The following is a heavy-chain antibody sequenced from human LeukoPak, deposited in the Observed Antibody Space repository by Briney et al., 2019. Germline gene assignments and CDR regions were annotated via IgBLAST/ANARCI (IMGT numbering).Heavy chain of an antibody. D-gene: IGHD2-21*01. Sequence: PSATLSLTCSVSGDSISSSSYYWGWIRQPPGKGLEWIGSIFYSGSTYYTPSLKSRVTISLDTSKNQFSLRLTSVTAADTAVYYCARQIAVVEPTDPNWFDSWGQGTLVTVSS. J-gene: IGHJ5*01. CDR1: GDSISSSSYY. CDR2: IFYSGST. CDR3: ARQIAVVEPTDPNWFDS. V-gene: IGHV4-39*07.